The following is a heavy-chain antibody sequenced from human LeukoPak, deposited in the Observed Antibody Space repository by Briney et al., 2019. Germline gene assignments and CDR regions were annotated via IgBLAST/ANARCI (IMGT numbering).Heavy chain of an antibody. V-gene: IGHV1-2*02. CDR3: ARHGSDSGYDY. D-gene: IGHD5-12*01. J-gene: IGHJ4*02. Sequence: ASVKVSCKASGYTFTGYYMHWVRQAPGQGLEWMGWINPNSGGTNYARKFQGRVTMTRDTSISTAYMELSRLRSDDTAVYYCARHGSDSGYDYWGQGTLVTVSS. CDR1: GYTFTGYY. CDR2: INPNSGGT.